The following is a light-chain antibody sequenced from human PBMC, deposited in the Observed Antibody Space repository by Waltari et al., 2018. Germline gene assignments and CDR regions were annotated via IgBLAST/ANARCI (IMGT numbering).Light chain of an antibody. CDR1: QSVSRT. CDR2: DAS. Sequence: EIVLTQSPGTLSLSPGERATLSCRASQSVSRTLAWYQQKPGQAPRLLIYDASSRATGIPDRFSGSGSGTDFSLTITRLEPGDFAVYYCQHYVSLPVTFGQGTKVEIK. J-gene: IGKJ1*01. CDR3: QHYVSLPVT. V-gene: IGKV3-20*01.